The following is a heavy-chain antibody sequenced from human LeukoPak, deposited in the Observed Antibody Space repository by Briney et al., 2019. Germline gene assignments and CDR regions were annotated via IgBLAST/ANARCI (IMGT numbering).Heavy chain of an antibody. Sequence: GGSLRLSCAASGFTFSSYAMSWVRQAPGKGLEWVSAISGSGGSTYYADSVKGRFTISRDNSKNTLYLQMNSLRAEDTAVYYCAKDRTLTCSSTSCYYFDYWGQGTLVTVPS. CDR2: ISGSGGST. D-gene: IGHD2-2*01. V-gene: IGHV3-23*01. J-gene: IGHJ4*02. CDR3: AKDRTLTCSSTSCYYFDY. CDR1: GFTFSSYA.